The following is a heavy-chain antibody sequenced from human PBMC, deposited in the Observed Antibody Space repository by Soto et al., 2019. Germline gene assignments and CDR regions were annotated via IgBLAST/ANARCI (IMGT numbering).Heavy chain of an antibody. CDR2: ISAYNGNT. CDR1: GYTFTSYG. D-gene: IGHD1-26*01. V-gene: IGHV1-18*01. Sequence: QVQLVQSGAEVKKPGASVKVSCKASGYTFTSYGISWVRQAPGQGLEWMGWISAYNGNTNYAQKLQGRVTMTTDTSTSTDYMELRSLRSDDTAVYYCARDLGSGSDHYYYGMDVWGQGTTVTVSS. CDR3: ARDLGSGSDHYYYGMDV. J-gene: IGHJ6*02.